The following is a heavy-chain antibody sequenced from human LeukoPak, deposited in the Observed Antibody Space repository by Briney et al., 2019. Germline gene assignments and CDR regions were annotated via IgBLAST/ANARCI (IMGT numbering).Heavy chain of an antibody. Sequence: SETLSLTCTVSGGSISSYYWSWIRQPPGKGLEWIGYIYYSGSTNYNPSLKSRVTISVDTSKNQFSLKLSSVTAADTAVYYCARALAMGDFDYWGQGTLVTVSS. J-gene: IGHJ4*02. V-gene: IGHV4-59*12. CDR3: ARALAMGDFDY. D-gene: IGHD3-16*01. CDR1: GGSISSYY. CDR2: IYYSGST.